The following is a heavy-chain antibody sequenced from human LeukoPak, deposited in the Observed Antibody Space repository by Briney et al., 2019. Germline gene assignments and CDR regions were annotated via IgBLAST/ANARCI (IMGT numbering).Heavy chain of an antibody. CDR3: ARGIDY. CDR1: GFTFSSYG. Sequence: GGSLRLSCAAPGFTFSSYGMHWVRQAPGKGLEWVAFIRYDGSNKYYADSVKGRFTISRDTSKNMVFLQMNSLRVEDTAVYYCARGIDYWGRGTLVTVSS. CDR2: IRYDGSNK. J-gene: IGHJ4*02. V-gene: IGHV3-30*02.